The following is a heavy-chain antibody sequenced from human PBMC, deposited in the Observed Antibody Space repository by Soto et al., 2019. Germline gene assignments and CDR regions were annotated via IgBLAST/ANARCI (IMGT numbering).Heavy chain of an antibody. J-gene: IGHJ4*02. D-gene: IGHD5-18*01. CDR1: GGSFSGYY. CDR3: ARGGRIQLWLY. Sequence: SETLSLTCAVYGGSFSGYYWSWIRQPPGKGLEWIGEINHSGSTNYNPSLKSRVTISVDTSKNQFSLKLRSVTAADTAVYYCARGGRIQLWLYWGQGTLVTVSS. V-gene: IGHV4-34*01. CDR2: INHSGST.